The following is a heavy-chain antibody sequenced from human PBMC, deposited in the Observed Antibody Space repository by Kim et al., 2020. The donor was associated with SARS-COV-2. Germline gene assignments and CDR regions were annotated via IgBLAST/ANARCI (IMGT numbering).Heavy chain of an antibody. V-gene: IGHV3-23*01. D-gene: IGHD3-10*01. CDR1: GFTFSSYA. CDR3: AKDWDLGLYYYGSGTSDYFDY. CDR2: ISGSGGST. Sequence: GGSLRLSCAASGFTFSSYAMSWVRQAPGKGLEWVSAISGSGGSTYYADSVKGRFTISRDNSKNTLYLQMNSLRAEDTAVYYCAKDWDLGLYYYGSGTSDYFDYWGQGTLVTVSS. J-gene: IGHJ4*02.